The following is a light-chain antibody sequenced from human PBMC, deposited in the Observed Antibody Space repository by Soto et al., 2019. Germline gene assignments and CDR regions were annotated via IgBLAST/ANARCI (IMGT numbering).Light chain of an antibody. Sequence: QSPLTQPSSVCGSPGQSITISCTGTSSDIGSYDYVSWYQQHPGKAPNLIIYEVTDRPSEVSNRFSGSKSGNTASLTISGLQAEDEADYYCSSFTSTSTRLFGSGTKVTV. CDR1: SSDIGSYDY. CDR3: SSFTSTSTRL. CDR2: EVT. V-gene: IGLV2-14*01. J-gene: IGLJ1*01.